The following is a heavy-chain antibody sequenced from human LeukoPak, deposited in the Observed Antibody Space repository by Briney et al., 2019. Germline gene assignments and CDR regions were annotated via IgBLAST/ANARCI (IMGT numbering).Heavy chain of an antibody. Sequence: GGSLRLSCAASGFTFSDYYMSWIRQAPGKGLEWVSYISGSGSTIYYADSVKGRFTISRDNAKNSLYLQMNSLRAEDTAVYYCASALSSNSLFDYWGQGTLVTVSS. J-gene: IGHJ4*02. D-gene: IGHD4-23*01. CDR2: ISGSGSTI. CDR1: GFTFSDYY. CDR3: ASALSSNSLFDY. V-gene: IGHV3-11*04.